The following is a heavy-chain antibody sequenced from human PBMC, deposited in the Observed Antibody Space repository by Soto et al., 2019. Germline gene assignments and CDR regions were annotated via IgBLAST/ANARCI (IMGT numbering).Heavy chain of an antibody. CDR3: ATPPGGGGY. D-gene: IGHD3-10*01. CDR2: IYSGGYT. CDR1: GFTVSNNY. J-gene: IGHJ4*02. Sequence: EVQLVESGGGLIQPGGSLRLSCAVSGFTVSNNYMSWVRQAPGKGLEGVSVIYSGGYTAYGDSVKGRFTISRDNSKNTQYLKKKGLGAAATAVFSGATPPGGGGYWGQGTLVTVSS. V-gene: IGHV3-53*01.